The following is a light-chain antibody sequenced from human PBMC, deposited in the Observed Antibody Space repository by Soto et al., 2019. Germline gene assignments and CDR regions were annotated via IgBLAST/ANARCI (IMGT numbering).Light chain of an antibody. CDR3: QTWGTIIEEVV. CDR1: SEHSGYA. CDR2: VNSDGSH. Sequence: QPVLTQSPSASASLGASVKLTCTLSSEHSGYAIAWHQQQPETGPRYLRKVNSDGSHSKGVGIPDRFSGSSSGAERYLTISCLHAEDEADYYCQTWGTIIEEVVFGGETKLTVL. V-gene: IGLV4-69*01. J-gene: IGLJ2*01.